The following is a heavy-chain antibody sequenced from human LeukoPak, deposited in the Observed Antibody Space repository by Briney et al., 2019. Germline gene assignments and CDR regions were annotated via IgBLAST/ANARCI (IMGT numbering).Heavy chain of an antibody. CDR2: IKKDGSQK. CDR3: TRVFGGYDVSDY. D-gene: IGHD3-3*01. J-gene: IGHJ4*02. CDR1: GSTFSSFW. V-gene: IGHV3-7*03. Sequence: PGGSLRLSCAASGSTFSSFWMSWVRQAPGKGLEWVANIKKDGSQKYYVDSVEGRFTISRDNAKNSLYLQMDSLRADDTAVYYCTRVFGGYDVSDYWGQGTLVTVSS.